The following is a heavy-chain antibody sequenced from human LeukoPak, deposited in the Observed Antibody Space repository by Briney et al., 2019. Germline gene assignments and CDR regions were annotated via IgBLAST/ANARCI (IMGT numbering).Heavy chain of an antibody. CDR1: GGTFSSYA. CDR2: IIPIFGTA. V-gene: IGHV1-69*05. Sequence: SVKVSCKASGGTFSSYAISWARQAPGQGLEWMGGIIPIFGTANYAQKFQGRVTITTDESTSTAYMELSSLRSEDTAVYYCARGVVIPNTDLYYFDYWGQGTLVTVSS. J-gene: IGHJ4*02. CDR3: ARGVVIPNTDLYYFDY. D-gene: IGHD3-22*01.